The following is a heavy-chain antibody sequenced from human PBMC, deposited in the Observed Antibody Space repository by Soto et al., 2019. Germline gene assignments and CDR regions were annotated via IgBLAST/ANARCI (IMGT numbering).Heavy chain of an antibody. CDR3: ARGSVYDKWGGNYYYGMDV. Sequence: QVQLVQSGAEVKKPGSSVKVSCKASGGTFSSYAISWVRQAPGQGLEWMGGIIPIFGTANYAQKFQGRVTITADESTSTAYMELSRLRSEDTAVYYCARGSVYDKWGGNYYYGMDVWGQGTTVTVSS. J-gene: IGHJ6*02. V-gene: IGHV1-69*12. CDR1: GGTFSSYA. D-gene: IGHD1-26*01. CDR2: IIPIFGTA.